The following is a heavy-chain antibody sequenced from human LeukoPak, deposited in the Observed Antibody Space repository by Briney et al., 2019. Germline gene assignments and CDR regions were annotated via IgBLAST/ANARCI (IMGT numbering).Heavy chain of an antibody. Sequence: ASVKVSCKASGYTFTSYAMHWVRQAPGQRLEWMGWINAGNGNTKYSQKFQGRVTITTDESTSTAYMELSSLRSEDTAVYYCARGLERRRDYYYYMDVWGKGTTVTVSS. J-gene: IGHJ6*03. CDR1: GYTFTSYA. D-gene: IGHD1-1*01. CDR3: ARGLERRRDYYYYMDV. V-gene: IGHV1-3*01. CDR2: INAGNGNT.